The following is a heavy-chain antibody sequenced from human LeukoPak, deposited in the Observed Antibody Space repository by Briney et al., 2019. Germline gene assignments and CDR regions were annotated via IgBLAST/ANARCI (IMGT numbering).Heavy chain of an antibody. Sequence: GRSLRLSCAASGFTFSSYGMHWVRQAPGKGLEWVAVISYDGSNKYYADSVKGRFTISRDNSKNTLYLQMNSPRAEDTAAYYCASGGYSYCLGAFDIWGQGTMVTVSS. V-gene: IGHV3-30*03. CDR1: GFTFSSYG. J-gene: IGHJ3*02. CDR2: ISYDGSNK. CDR3: ASGGYSYCLGAFDI. D-gene: IGHD5-18*01.